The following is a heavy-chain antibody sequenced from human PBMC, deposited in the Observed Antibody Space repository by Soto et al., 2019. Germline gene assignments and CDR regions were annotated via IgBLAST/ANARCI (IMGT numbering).Heavy chain of an antibody. CDR3: ARASGGGVGTTSY. V-gene: IGHV1-18*01. D-gene: IGHD1-26*01. CDR2: ISAYNGNT. J-gene: IGHJ4*02. Sequence: VWTGPEVKKPGASAKVSCKTSGYIFSNFGISWMRQVPGQGLEWMGWISAYNGNTNYAQKFQDRVTLTTDTSTNTAYMELRSLRSDDTAVYYCARASGGGVGTTSYWGQGTLVTVSS. CDR1: GYIFSNFG.